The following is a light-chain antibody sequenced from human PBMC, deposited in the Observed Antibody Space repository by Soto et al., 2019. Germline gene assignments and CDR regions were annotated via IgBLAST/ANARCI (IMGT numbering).Light chain of an antibody. Sequence: EIVLTQSPGALSLSPGERATLSCRASQTASSRELAWYQRNPGQAPRLLIYDASSRATGISDRFSGSGSGTDFTLTISRPEPEDFAGYYCQQYGRSPYTFGQGIKVDIK. CDR3: QQYGRSPYT. CDR1: QTASSRE. CDR2: DAS. V-gene: IGKV3-20*01. J-gene: IGKJ2*01.